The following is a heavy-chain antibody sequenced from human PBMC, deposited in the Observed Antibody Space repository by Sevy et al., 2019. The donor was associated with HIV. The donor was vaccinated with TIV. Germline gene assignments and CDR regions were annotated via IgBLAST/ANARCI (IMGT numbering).Heavy chain of an antibody. V-gene: IGHV3-30*04. Sequence: GGSLRLSCAASGFTFSNYAMHWVRQAPGKGLEWVAVISYDGSNKYYADSVKGRSTISRDNSKNTLCLQMKSLRAEDMASLCCAGKAADGPDSSRGDLDWFDPWGQGTLVTVSS. J-gene: IGHJ5*02. CDR1: GFTFSNYA. CDR3: AGKAADGPDSSRGDLDWFDP. CDR2: ISYDGSNK. D-gene: IGHD6-13*01.